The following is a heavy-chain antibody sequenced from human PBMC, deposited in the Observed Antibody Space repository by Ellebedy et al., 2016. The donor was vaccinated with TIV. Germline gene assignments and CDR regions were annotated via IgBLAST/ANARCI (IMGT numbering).Heavy chain of an antibody. CDR3: ARDLGGARTY. Sequence: GGSLRLXXAASAFTFSNCGMDCAMSWVRQAPGKGLEWVSSITVSGNTHYADSVKGRFSISRDNSKNTVYLQMNSLRAEDTAVYYCARDLGGARTYWGQGTLVTVSS. CDR1: AFTFSNCGMDCA. V-gene: IGHV3-23*01. J-gene: IGHJ4*02. CDR2: ITVSGNT. D-gene: IGHD3-16*01.